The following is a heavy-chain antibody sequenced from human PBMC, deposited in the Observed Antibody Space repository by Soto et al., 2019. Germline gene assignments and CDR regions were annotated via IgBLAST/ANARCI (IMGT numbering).Heavy chain of an antibody. Sequence: QVQLQESGPGLVKPSQTLSLICTVSGGSINSGGDYWTRIRQHPVKGLEWIGYIYYSGSTDYNPSLKSRVTISVDTSKNQFSLSLRSVTAADTAVYYCARGSAAAGNFDYWGQGTLVTVSS. J-gene: IGHJ4*02. V-gene: IGHV4-31*03. D-gene: IGHD6-13*01. CDR2: IYYSGST. CDR3: ARGSAAAGNFDY. CDR1: GGSINSGGDY.